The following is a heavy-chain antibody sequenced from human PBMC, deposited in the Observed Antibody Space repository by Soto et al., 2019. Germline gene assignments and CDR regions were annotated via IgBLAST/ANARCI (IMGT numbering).Heavy chain of an antibody. CDR2: ISTYSGNT. V-gene: IGHV1-18*01. D-gene: IGHD4-17*01. CDR3: ARDDYGDYGY. CDR1: GYSFANYG. J-gene: IGHJ4*02. Sequence: QVQMVQSGAEVKKPGASVKVSCKASGYSFANYGISWVRQAPGQGLEWMGWISTYSGNTNYAQKLLGRVTMTTDTSTSTAYMDLRSLTSDDTAVYDCARDDYGDYGYWGQGTQVTVSS.